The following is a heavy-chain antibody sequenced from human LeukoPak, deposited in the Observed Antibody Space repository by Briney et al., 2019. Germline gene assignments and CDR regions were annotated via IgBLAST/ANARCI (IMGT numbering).Heavy chain of an antibody. Sequence: ASVKVSCKASGYTFTSYGISWVRQAPGQGLEWMGWISAYNGNTNYAQKLQGRVTMTTDTSTSTAYMELRSLRSDDTAVYYCARRGYYDSSGHYYFDYWGQGTLVTVSS. CDR1: GYTFTSYG. CDR2: ISAYNGNT. D-gene: IGHD3-22*01. V-gene: IGHV1-18*01. CDR3: ARRGYYDSSGHYYFDY. J-gene: IGHJ4*02.